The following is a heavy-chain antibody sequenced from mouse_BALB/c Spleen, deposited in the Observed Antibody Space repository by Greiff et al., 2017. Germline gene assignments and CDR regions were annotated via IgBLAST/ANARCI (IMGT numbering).Heavy chain of an antibody. D-gene: IGHD2-3*01. J-gene: IGHJ4*01. CDR1: GYSFTSYW. CDR2: IHHSDRGT. Sequence: QVQLQQPGAELVRPGASVKLSCKASGYSFTSYWMNWVKQRPGQGLEWIGMIHHSDRGTRLNQQFKDKSTLTVDKSYSTAYMQLSSPTSEDSAVYYCTRNDGYYYYAMDCWGQGTSGTVSS. V-gene: IGHV1S82*01. CDR3: TRNDGYYYYAMDC.